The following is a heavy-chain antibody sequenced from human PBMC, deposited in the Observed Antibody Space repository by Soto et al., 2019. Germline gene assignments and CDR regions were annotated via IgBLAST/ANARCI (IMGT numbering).Heavy chain of an antibody. D-gene: IGHD2-21*01. J-gene: IGHJ4*02. Sequence: EVQLLESGGGIVQPGGSLRVSCVASGFTFRNFVMSWVRQAPGKGMEWVSAIRGTGGETFYADSVRGRFTISRDNSKKTLYLQMNRLRDEATALYFCAQDRGWGVVSPSHDYWGQGTLVTFSS. V-gene: IGHV3-23*01. CDR2: IRGTGGET. CDR3: AQDRGWGVVSPSHDY. CDR1: GFTFRNFV.